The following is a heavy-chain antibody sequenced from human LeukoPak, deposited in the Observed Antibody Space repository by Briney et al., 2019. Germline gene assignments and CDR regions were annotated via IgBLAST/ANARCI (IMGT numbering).Heavy chain of an antibody. CDR3: ARGRPNYYDSSGSGSAFDI. D-gene: IGHD3-22*01. J-gene: IGHJ3*02. CDR2: INHSGST. CDR1: GGSFSGYY. Sequence: SETLSLTCAVSGGSFSGYYWSWIRQPPGKGLEWGGEINHSGSTNYNPSLKSRVTISVDTSKNQFTLKLSSVTAADTAVYYCARGRPNYYDSSGSGSAFDIWGQGTMVTVSS. V-gene: IGHV4-34*01.